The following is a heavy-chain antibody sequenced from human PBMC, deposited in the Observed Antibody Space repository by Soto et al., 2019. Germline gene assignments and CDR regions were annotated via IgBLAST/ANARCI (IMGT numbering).Heavy chain of an antibody. CDR2: ISGSGGST. CDR1: GFTVSSNY. V-gene: IGHV3-23*01. J-gene: IGHJ3*02. Sequence: GGSLRLSCAASGFTVSSNYMSWVRQAPGKGLEWVSAISGSGGSTYYADSVKGRFTISRDNSKNTLYLQMNSLRAEDTAVYYCAKSGTSFAAFDIWGQGTMVTVSS. CDR3: AKSGTSFAAFDI. D-gene: IGHD5-12*01.